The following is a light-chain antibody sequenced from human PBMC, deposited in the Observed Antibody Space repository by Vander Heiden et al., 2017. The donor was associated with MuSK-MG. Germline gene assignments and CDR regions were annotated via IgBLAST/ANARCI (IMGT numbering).Light chain of an antibody. CDR2: GAS. CDR3: QQDGSSPWT. Sequence: DIVLTRSPRTLSLSPGERATLSCSASQCVSSSYLAWYQQKPGQAPRLLIYGASSRATGIPDRFSGSGSGTDFTLTISRLEPEDFAVYYCQQDGSSPWTFGQGTKVEIK. CDR1: QCVSSSY. J-gene: IGKJ1*01. V-gene: IGKV3-20*01.